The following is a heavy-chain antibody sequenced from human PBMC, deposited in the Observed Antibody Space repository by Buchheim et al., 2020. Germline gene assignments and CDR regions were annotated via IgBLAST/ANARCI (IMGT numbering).Heavy chain of an antibody. V-gene: IGHV3-48*01. J-gene: IGHJ6*02. CDR1: GFTFSSYS. CDR2: ISSSSSTI. CDR3: ARENRLPPLYYGMDV. D-gene: IGHD2-15*01. Sequence: EVQLVESGGGLVQPGGSLRLSCAASGFTFSSYSMNWVRQAPGKGLEWVSYISSSSSTIYYADSVKGRFTISRDNAKNSLYLQMNSLRAEDTAVYYCARENRLPPLYYGMDVWGQGTT.